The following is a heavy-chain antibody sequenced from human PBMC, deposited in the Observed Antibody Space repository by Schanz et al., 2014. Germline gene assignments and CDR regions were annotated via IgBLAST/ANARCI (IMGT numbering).Heavy chain of an antibody. D-gene: IGHD4-4*01. Sequence: QVHLVESGGGLVKPGGSLRLSCAASGFTFSDYYMTWIRQAPGKGLEWVAVISYDGRSKDYADSVKGRFTISRDNSKNTVFLQMNSLRGEDTAVYYCASADYTNYFDYWGQGTLVTVSS. CDR1: GFTFSDYY. V-gene: IGHV3-30*19. CDR2: ISYDGRSK. CDR3: ASADYTNYFDY. J-gene: IGHJ4*02.